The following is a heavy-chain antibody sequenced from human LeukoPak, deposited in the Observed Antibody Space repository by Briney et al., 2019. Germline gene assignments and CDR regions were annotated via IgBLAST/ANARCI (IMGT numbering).Heavy chain of an antibody. CDR1: GGSISSGGYS. V-gene: IGHV4-30-2*01. CDR3: ARGTVTTWGGFDP. CDR2: IYHSGST. D-gene: IGHD4-11*01. J-gene: IGHJ5*02. Sequence: PSETLSLTCAVSGGSISSGGYSWSWIRQPPGKGLEWIGYIYHSGSTYYNPPLKSRVTISVDGSKNQFSLKLSSVTAADTAVYYCARGTVTTWGGFDPWGQGTLVTVSS.